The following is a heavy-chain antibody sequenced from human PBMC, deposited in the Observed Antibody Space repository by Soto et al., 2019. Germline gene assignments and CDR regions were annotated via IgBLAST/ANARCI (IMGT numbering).Heavy chain of an antibody. D-gene: IGHD3-16*02. CDR3: ARDSPYYDYVWGSYRFDY. CDR1: GFTFSSYW. CDR2: INSDGSST. V-gene: IGHV3-74*01. Sequence: EVQLVESGGGLVQPGGSLRLSCAASGFTFSSYWMHWVRQAPGKGLVWVSRINSDGSSTSYADSVKGRFTISRDNAKNTLYLQMNSLRAEDTAVYYCARDSPYYDYVWGSYRFDYWGQGILVTVSS. J-gene: IGHJ4*02.